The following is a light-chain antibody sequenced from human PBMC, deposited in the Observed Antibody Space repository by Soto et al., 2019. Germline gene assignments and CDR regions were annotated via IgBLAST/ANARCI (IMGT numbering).Light chain of an antibody. V-gene: IGKV1-39*01. CDR2: AAS. J-gene: IGKJ1*01. CDR3: QKSKTWK. Sequence: DIHMTQSPSSLSASVGYRGTITFLASHGISTYLNWYQQKPWKAPKLLIYAASSLHSGVPSRFSGSGSETDFTLKITSLQPEDFETYYCQKSKTWKFGKGNXVEI. CDR1: HGISTY.